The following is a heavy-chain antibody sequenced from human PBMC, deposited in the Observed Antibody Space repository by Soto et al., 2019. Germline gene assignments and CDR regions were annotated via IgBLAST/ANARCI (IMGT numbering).Heavy chain of an antibody. CDR2: INAGNGNT. V-gene: IGHV1-3*01. D-gene: IGHD2-2*01. CDR1: GYTFTSYA. CDR3: ARDNKGCSSTSCYAGGYYYYYLDV. Sequence: ASVKVSCKASGYTFTSYAMHWVRQAPGQRLEWMGWINAGNGNTKYSQKFQGRVTITRDTSASTAYMELSSLRSEDTAVYYCARDNKGCSSTSCYAGGYYYYYLDVWGKWTTVTVSS. J-gene: IGHJ6*03.